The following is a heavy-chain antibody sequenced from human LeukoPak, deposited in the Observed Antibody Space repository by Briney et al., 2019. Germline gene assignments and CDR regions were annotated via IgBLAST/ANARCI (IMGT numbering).Heavy chain of an antibody. J-gene: IGHJ6*03. CDR3: AKCSGWFVRGKDYYYYYMDV. CDR2: ISYDGSNK. CDR1: GFSFSSHA. D-gene: IGHD6-19*01. Sequence: GGSLRLSCVASGFSFSSHAMHGVRQAPGKGLDWVAVISYDGSNKYYADSVKGRFTISRDNSKDTLYLQMDSLRAEDTAVYYCAKCSGWFVRGKDYYYYYMDVWGKGTTVTVSS. V-gene: IGHV3-30*04.